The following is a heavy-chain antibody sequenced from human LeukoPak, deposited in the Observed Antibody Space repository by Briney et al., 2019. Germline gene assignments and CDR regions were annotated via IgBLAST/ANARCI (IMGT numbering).Heavy chain of an antibody. CDR2: MNVYSGDT. CDR3: ARHLHNTGMVILAY. J-gene: IGHJ4*02. Sequence: ASVKVSCKASGYTFPSCDINWVRQAAGQGREWMGWMNVYSGDTDSAQKFQGRITMTSDDSISTAYLELGGLSFDDTAVYYCARHLHNTGMVILAYWGQGTPVTVSS. CDR1: GYTFPSCD. D-gene: IGHD5-18*01. V-gene: IGHV1-8*02.